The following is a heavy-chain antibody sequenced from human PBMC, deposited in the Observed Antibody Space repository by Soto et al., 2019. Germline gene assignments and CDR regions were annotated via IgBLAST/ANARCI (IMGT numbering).Heavy chain of an antibody. CDR2: IYNSGST. CDR3: ARTDSGSYGDHFDY. J-gene: IGHJ4*02. CDR1: GGTMSSYY. Sequence: SXTLSLTCTVSGGTMSSYYWSWIRQPPGKGLEWIGYIYNSGSTNYNPSLKSRVTISVDTSKNQFSLKLSSVTAADTAVYYCARTDSGSYGDHFDYWGQGALVTVSS. D-gene: IGHD1-26*01. V-gene: IGHV4-59*01.